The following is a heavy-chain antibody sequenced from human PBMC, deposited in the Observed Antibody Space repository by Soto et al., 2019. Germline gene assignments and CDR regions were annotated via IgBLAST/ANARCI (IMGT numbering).Heavy chain of an antibody. Sequence: SETLSLTCAVYGGSFSGYYWSWIRQPPGKGLEWIGEINHSGSTNYNPSLKSRVTISVDTSKNQFSLKLSSVTAADTAVYYCARGRRSEEQWLVRVGYFDYWGQGTLVTVSS. CDR3: ARGRRSEEQWLVRVGYFDY. CDR2: INHSGST. CDR1: GGSFSGYY. D-gene: IGHD6-19*01. V-gene: IGHV4-34*01. J-gene: IGHJ4*02.